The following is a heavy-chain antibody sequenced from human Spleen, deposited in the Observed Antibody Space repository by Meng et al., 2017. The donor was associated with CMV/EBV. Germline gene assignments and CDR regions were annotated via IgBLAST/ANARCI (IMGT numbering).Heavy chain of an antibody. J-gene: IGHJ4*02. CDR1: GSTFTGYY. Sequence: ASGSTFTGYYMNWVRQAPGQGLEWMGWVNANSGAKDYAQKFQGRVTMTRDTSISTAYMELSRLRSDDTAVYYCARGYCSGASCYIDDWGQGTLVTVSS. CDR3: ARGYCSGASCYIDD. V-gene: IGHV1-2*02. CDR2: VNANSGAK. D-gene: IGHD2-2*02.